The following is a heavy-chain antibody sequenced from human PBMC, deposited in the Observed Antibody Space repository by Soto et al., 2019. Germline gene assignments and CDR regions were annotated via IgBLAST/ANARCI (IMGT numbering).Heavy chain of an antibody. CDR3: ARSGYCSSTSCFGHMDV. CDR2: IYPGDSDT. D-gene: IGHD2-2*01. V-gene: IGHV5-51*01. J-gene: IGHJ6*03. CDR1: GYSFTSYW. Sequence: GESLKICCKGSGYSFTSYWIGWVRQMPGKGLEWMGIIYPGDSDTRYSPSFQGQVTISADKSISTAYLQWSSLKASDTAMYYCARSGYCSSTSCFGHMDVWGKGTTVTVSS.